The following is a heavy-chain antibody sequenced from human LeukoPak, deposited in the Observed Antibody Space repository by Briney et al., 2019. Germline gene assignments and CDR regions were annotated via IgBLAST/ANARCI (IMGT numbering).Heavy chain of an antibody. D-gene: IGHD3-10*01. V-gene: IGHV5-51*01. J-gene: IGHJ4*02. CDR1: GYSFTSYW. CDR2: IYPGDSDT. CDR3: ERQGPIVRGVIIPLHYFDY. Sequence: GESLKISCKGSGYSFTSYWIGWVRQMPGKGLEWMGIIYPGDSDTRYSPSFQGQVTISADKSISTAYLQWSSLKASDTAMYSRERQGPIVRGVIIPLHYFDYWGQGTLVTDSS.